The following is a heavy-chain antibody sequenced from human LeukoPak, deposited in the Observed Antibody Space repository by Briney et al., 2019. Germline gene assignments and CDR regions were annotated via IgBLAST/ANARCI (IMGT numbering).Heavy chain of an antibody. J-gene: IGHJ4*02. D-gene: IGHD6-13*01. CDR1: GGSISGGDYY. CDR3: ARVGSSWDLVFDY. CDR2: IYYSGST. V-gene: IGHV4-30-4*01. Sequence: SQTLSLTCTVSGGSISGGDYYWSWIRQPPGKGLEWIGYIYYSGSTYYNPSLKSRVTISVDTSKNQFSLKLSSVTAADTAVYYCARVGSSWDLVFDYWGQGTLVTVSS.